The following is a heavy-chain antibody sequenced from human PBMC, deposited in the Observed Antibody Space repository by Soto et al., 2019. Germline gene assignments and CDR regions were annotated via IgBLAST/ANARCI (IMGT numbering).Heavy chain of an antibody. D-gene: IGHD3-3*01. CDR3: AREWTGLEY. J-gene: IGHJ4*02. V-gene: IGHV4-61*01. CDR2: IYDSGTT. CDR1: GGSVNRGRYY. Sequence: PSETMSLTCRVSGGSVNRGRYYWSWIRQSPGKGLEWLGDIYDSGTTNYNPSLESRHTISVDTSMKQFSLMLTSVPAADTDVYYCAREWTGLEYWAQGIWVTVSS.